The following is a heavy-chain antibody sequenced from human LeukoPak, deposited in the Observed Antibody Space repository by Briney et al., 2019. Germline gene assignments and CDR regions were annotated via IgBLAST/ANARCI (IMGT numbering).Heavy chain of an antibody. CDR2: IYTSGST. D-gene: IGHD6-19*01. Sequence: PSETLSLTCTVSGGSISSYYWSWIRQPAGKGLEWIGRIYTSGSTNYNPSLKSRVTMSVDTSKNQFSLKLSSVTAADTAVYYCARDRSSSGWYSYRYFDLWGRGTLVTVSS. CDR1: GGSISSYY. J-gene: IGHJ2*01. V-gene: IGHV4-4*07. CDR3: ARDRSSSGWYSYRYFDL.